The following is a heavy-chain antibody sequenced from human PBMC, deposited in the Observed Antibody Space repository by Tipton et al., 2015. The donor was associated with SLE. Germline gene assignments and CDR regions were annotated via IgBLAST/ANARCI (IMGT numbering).Heavy chain of an antibody. Sequence: TLSLTCTVSGGSVNIGDYYWRWIRQPPGKGVEWIGSIFSSGTTNYNPSLKSRVTISVDRSKNQFSLKLTSVTAADTAVYYCVRPDYYYDSGGYSGVWFDPWGQGTLVTVSS. CDR1: GGSVNIGDYY. J-gene: IGHJ5*02. CDR2: IFSSGTT. D-gene: IGHD3-22*01. V-gene: IGHV4-61*08. CDR3: VRPDYYYDSGGYSGVWFDP.